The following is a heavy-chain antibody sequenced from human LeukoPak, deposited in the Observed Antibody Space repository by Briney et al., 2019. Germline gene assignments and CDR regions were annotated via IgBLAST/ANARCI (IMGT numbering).Heavy chain of an antibody. CDR2: FDPEDGET. J-gene: IGHJ6*02. CDR1: GYTLTELS. V-gene: IGHV1-24*01. Sequence: GASVTVSCKVSGYTLTELSMHWVRQAPGKGLEWMGGFDPEDGETIYAQKFQGRVTMTEDTSTDTAYMELSSLRSEDTAVYYCATVMLGSVLRFLEWSIDYYYGMGVWGQGTTVNGS. CDR3: ATVMLGSVLRFLEWSIDYYYGMGV. D-gene: IGHD3-3*01.